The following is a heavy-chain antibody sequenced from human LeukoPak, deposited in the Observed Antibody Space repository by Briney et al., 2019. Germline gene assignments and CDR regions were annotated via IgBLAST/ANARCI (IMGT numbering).Heavy chain of an antibody. CDR3: AKCPWTSTSYYFDS. CDR2: ISGSGGTK. Sequence: WGTLRLSCAASGFTFSSYSMNWVRQAPGKGLEWVSAISGSGGTKNYADYVIGRVTIVRDNSKKAMYLQMSVLTAVTTAVYYFAKCPWTSTSYYFDSWGRGTLVTVSS. D-gene: IGHD2-2*01. J-gene: IGHJ4*02. CDR1: GFTFSSYS. V-gene: IGHV3-23*01.